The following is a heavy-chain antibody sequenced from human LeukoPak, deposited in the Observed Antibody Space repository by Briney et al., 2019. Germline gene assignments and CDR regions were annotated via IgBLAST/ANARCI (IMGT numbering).Heavy chain of an antibody. D-gene: IGHD3-10*01. CDR1: GGSISSYY. V-gene: IGHV4-34*01. CDR3: ARAPSYYYGSGRLSGYDY. Sequence: SETLSLTCTVSGGSISSYYWSWIRQPPGKGLEWIGEINHSGSTNYNPSLKSRVTISVDTSKNQFSLKLSSVTAADTAVYYCARAPSYYYGSGRLSGYDYWGQGTLVTVSS. J-gene: IGHJ4*02. CDR2: INHSGST.